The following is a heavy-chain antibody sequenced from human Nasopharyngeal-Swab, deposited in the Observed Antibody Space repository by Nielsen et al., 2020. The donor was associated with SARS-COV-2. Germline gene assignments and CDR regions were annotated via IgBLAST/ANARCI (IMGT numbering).Heavy chain of an antibody. Sequence: SETLSLTCSVSGDAISSGSYYWGWVRQSPGKGLEWIGTIYYSGTTHYNPSLKSRVTVSVDTSKNQFSLNVKSVTAADTALYYCARVWAAGTLANFDYWGQGTLVTVSS. CDR3: ARVWAAGTLANFDY. CDR2: IYYSGTT. V-gene: IGHV4-39*07. CDR1: GDAISSGSYY. D-gene: IGHD6-19*01. J-gene: IGHJ4*02.